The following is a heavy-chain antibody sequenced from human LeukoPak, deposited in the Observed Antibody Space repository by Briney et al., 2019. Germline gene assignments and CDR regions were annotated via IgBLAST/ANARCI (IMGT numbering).Heavy chain of an antibody. CDR2: IYPGDSDT. CDR3: ARGGYSSGQSVDY. V-gene: IGHV5-51*01. Sequence: GEPLQISCQSSGYSFTNYWIGWVRQMPGKGLEWMGIIYPGDSDTRYSPSFQGQVTISADRSISAAYLQWSSLKASDTAIYYCARGGYSSGQSVDYWGQGTLVTVSS. J-gene: IGHJ4*02. CDR1: GYSFTNYW. D-gene: IGHD6-19*01.